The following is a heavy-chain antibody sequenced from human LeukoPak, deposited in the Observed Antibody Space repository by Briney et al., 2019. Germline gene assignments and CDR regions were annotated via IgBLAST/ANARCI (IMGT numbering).Heavy chain of an antibody. CDR1: GFTFSSYA. D-gene: IGHD3-22*01. Sequence: PGGSLRLSCAASGFTFSSYAMGWVRQAPGKGLEWVSTISGTGTSTYYADSVKGRFTISRDSSKNTLYLQMNSLRAEDTAVYYCARHRYYYDGSGYYYQPWGQGTLVTVSS. CDR2: ISGTGTST. CDR3: ARHRYYYDGSGYYYQP. V-gene: IGHV3-23*01. J-gene: IGHJ5*02.